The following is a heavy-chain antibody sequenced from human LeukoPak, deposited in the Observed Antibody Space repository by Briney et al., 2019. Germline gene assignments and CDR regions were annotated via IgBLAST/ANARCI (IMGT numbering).Heavy chain of an antibody. CDR1: GFTFSSYA. V-gene: IGHV3-30*04. Sequence: GGSLRLSCAASGFTFSSYALHWVRQAPGKGLEWVAVISYDGSNIYYGDSVKGRFTISRDNSRNRLYLQMNSLRSEDTAIYHCAKERIRFQFFFDYWGQGTPVIVSS. J-gene: IGHJ4*02. D-gene: IGHD3-3*02. CDR2: ISYDGSNI. CDR3: AKERIRFQFFFDY.